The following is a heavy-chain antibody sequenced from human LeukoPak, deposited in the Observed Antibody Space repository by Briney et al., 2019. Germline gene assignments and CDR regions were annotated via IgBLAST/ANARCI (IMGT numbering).Heavy chain of an antibody. J-gene: IGHJ6*03. CDR3: ARRSPYYCMDV. Sequence: PAEALSLTCAVSTYSISSGYYWGWVRQPPGKGLEWIGSIFHSGSTYYNPSLKSRVTISVDTSKNQFSLKLTSVTAADTAVYYCARRSPYYCMDVWGKGSTVT. CDR2: IFHSGST. CDR1: TYSISSGYY. V-gene: IGHV4-38-2*01. D-gene: IGHD1-26*01.